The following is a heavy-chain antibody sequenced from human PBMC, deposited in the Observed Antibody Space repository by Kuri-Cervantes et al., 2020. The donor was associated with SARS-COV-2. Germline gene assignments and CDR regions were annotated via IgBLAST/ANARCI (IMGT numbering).Heavy chain of an antibody. CDR3: ARHDIGLGVLMVYARLGAFDI. D-gene: IGHD2-8*01. J-gene: IGHJ3*02. CDR1: GYSISSGYY. Sequence: SETLSLTCAVSGYSISSGYYWGWIRQPPGKGLEWIGSIYHSGSTYYNPSLKSRVTISVDTSMNQFSLKLSSVTAADTAVYYCARHDIGLGVLMVYARLGAFDIWGQGTMVTVSS. CDR2: IYHSGST. V-gene: IGHV4-38-2*01.